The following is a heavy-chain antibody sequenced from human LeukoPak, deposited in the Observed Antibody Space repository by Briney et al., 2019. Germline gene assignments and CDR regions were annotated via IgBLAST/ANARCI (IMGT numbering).Heavy chain of an antibody. CDR3: AKDDQWSLDH. CDR1: GFTFSTKG. Sequence: PGGSLRLSCAASGFTFSTKGIHWVRQAPGKGLEWVTYIRKDGSDKWYAKSVKGRFTISRDNSKNTVILQMNSLRPEDTALYYCAKDDQWSLDHWGQGALVTVSS. D-gene: IGHD2-15*01. CDR2: IRKDGSDK. V-gene: IGHV3-30*02. J-gene: IGHJ5*02.